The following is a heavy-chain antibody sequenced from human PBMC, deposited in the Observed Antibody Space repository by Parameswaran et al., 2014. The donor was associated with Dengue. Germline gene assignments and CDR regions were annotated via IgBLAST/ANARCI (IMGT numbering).Heavy chain of an antibody. CDR2: IYYSGST. V-gene: IGHV4-31*02. Sequence: VRQAPGKGLEWIGYIYYSGSTYYNPSLKSRVTISVDTPKNQFSLKLSSVTAADTAVYYCARDRSRGGDVWGQGTTVTVSS. D-gene: IGHD3-16*01. CDR3: ARDRSRGGDV. J-gene: IGHJ6*02.